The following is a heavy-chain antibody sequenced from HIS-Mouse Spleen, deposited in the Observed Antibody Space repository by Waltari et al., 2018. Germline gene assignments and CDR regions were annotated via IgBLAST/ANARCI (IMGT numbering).Heavy chain of an antibody. CDR3: AREIPYSSSWYDWYFDL. Sequence: QLQLQESGPGLVKPSETLSLTCTVSGGSISSSSYYWGWLRQPPGKGLEGIWSVYFSGSTYYNPSLKSRVTISVDTSKNQFSLKLSSVTAADTAVYYCAREIPYSSSWYDWYFDLWGRGTLVTVSS. CDR2: VYFSGST. V-gene: IGHV4-39*07. D-gene: IGHD6-13*01. J-gene: IGHJ2*01. CDR1: GGSISSSSYY.